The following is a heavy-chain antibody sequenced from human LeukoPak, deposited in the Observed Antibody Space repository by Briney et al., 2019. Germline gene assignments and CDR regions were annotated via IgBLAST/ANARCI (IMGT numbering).Heavy chain of an antibody. J-gene: IGHJ4*02. CDR3: AREGYCGSTSCQPFDY. Sequence: PSETLSLTCTVSGGSISSYYWSWIRQPPGRGLEWIGYIYYSGSTNYNPSLKSRVTISVDTSKNQFSLKLSSVTAADTAVYYCAREGYCGSTSCQPFDYWGQGTLVTVSS. CDR2: IYYSGST. D-gene: IGHD2-2*01. V-gene: IGHV4-59*01. CDR1: GGSISSYY.